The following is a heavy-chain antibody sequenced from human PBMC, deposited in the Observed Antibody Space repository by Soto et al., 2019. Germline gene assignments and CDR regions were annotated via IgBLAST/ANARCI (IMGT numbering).Heavy chain of an antibody. CDR2: IIPIFGTA. CDR1: GGTFSSYA. D-gene: IGHD3-3*01. V-gene: IGHV1-69*06. J-gene: IGHJ5*02. Sequence: SVKVSCKASGGTFSSYAISWVRQAPGQGLEWMGGIIPIFGTANYAQKFQGRVTITADRSTSTAYMELSSPRSEDTAVYYCAREHITIFGVVIIHSYNWFDPWGQGTLVTVSS. CDR3: AREHITIFGVVIIHSYNWFDP.